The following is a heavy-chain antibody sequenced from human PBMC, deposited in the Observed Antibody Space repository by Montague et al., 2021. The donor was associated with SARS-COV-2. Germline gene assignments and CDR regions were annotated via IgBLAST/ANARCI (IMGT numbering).Heavy chain of an antibody. CDR1: GFTFSFHW. Sequence: SLRLSCAASGFTFSFHWMSWVRQAPGKGLEWVANIKQDGSEKYYVDSVKGRFTISRDNGRNSVHLQMNSLRAEDTALYYCAKDDGSGNYYNGLYENWGQGTRVTVSS. D-gene: IGHD3-10*01. CDR3: AKDDGSGNYYNGLYEN. V-gene: IGHV3-7*03. J-gene: IGHJ4*02. CDR2: IKQDGSEK.